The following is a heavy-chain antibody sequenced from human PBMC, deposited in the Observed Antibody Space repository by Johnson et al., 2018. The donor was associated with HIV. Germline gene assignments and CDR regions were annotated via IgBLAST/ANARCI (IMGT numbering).Heavy chain of an antibody. CDR3: ARDDAFDI. J-gene: IGHJ3*02. CDR1: GFTFSSYA. CDR2: ISYDGSNK. Sequence: QVQLVESGGGVVQPGRSLRLSCAASGFTFSSYAMHWVRQAPGKGLEWVAVISYDGSNKYYADSVKGRFTISRDNSKKTLYLQMNSLIAEDTAVYYCARDDAFDIWGQGTMVTVCS. V-gene: IGHV3-30*04.